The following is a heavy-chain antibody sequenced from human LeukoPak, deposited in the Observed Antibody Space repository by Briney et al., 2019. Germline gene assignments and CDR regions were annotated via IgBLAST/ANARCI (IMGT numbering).Heavy chain of an antibody. D-gene: IGHD3-16*01. J-gene: IGHJ3*02. Sequence: GGSLRLSCAASGFTFSIYAMHWVRQAPGKGLEYVSAITSNGGSTYYANSVKGRFTISRDNSKNTLFLQMGSLRADDMAVYYCAEPSLGNAFDIWSQGTLVTVSS. CDR1: GFTFSIYA. V-gene: IGHV3-64*01. CDR2: ITSNGGST. CDR3: AEPSLGNAFDI.